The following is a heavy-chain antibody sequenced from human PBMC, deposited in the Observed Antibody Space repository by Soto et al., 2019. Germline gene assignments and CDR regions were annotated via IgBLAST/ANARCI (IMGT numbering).Heavy chain of an antibody. V-gene: IGHV4-34*01. D-gene: IGHD2-15*01. CDR1: GGSFSGYY. Sequence: TSETLSLTCAVYGGSFSGYYWSWIRQPPGKGLEWIGEINHSGSTNYNPSLKSRVTISVDTSKNQFSLKLSSVTAADTAVYYCARGGWYYYGMDVWGQGTTVTVSS. CDR3: ARGGWYYYGMDV. CDR2: INHSGST. J-gene: IGHJ6*02.